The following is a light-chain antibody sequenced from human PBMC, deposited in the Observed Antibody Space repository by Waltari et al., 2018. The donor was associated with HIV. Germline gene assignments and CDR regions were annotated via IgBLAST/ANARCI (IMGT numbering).Light chain of an antibody. V-gene: IGKV1-5*03. J-gene: IGKJ1*01. Sequence: DIQMAQSPSTLSASLGDRVTITCRASQSVTKYLAWYQQKPGKAPSLLIYRASTLETGVPSRFSGSGSGTEFTLIISSLQPDDFATYYCQQYNSYPWTFGQGTSVETK. CDR2: RAS. CDR3: QQYNSYPWT. CDR1: QSVTKY.